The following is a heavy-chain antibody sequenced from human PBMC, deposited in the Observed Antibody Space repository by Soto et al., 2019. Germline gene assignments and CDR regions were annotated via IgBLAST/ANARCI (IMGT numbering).Heavy chain of an antibody. CDR3: ARDDATHCGDDCYRYFYYGMDV. D-gene: IGHD2-21*02. CDR2: IIPTLGTT. Sequence: QVQLVQSGTEVKTPGSSVKVSCKASGGSFSKFAINWVRQAPGQGLEWMVGIIPTLGTTDYAHKFQGRVTITADEATRTAYMELSGLRSEDTAVYYCARDDATHCGDDCYRYFYYGMDVWGQGTTVTVSS. V-gene: IGHV1-69*01. J-gene: IGHJ6*02. CDR1: GGSFSKFA.